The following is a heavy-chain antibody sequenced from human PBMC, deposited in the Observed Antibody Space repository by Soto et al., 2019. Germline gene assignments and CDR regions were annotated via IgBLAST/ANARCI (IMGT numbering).Heavy chain of an antibody. D-gene: IGHD3-10*01. Sequence: PSETLSLTCTVSGGSLSSGDYYWSWIRQPPGKGLEWIGYIYYSGSTYYNPSLKSRVTISVDTSKNQFSLKLSSVTAADTAVYYCARDPRGGVTIAPRPEYYYYGMDVWGQGTTVTVSS. J-gene: IGHJ6*02. CDR2: IYYSGST. V-gene: IGHV4-30-4*01. CDR3: ARDPRGGVTIAPRPEYYYYGMDV. CDR1: GGSLSSGDYY.